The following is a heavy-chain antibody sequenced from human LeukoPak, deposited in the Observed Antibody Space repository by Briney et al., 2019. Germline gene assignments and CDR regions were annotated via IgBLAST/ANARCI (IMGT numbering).Heavy chain of an antibody. D-gene: IGHD1-26*01. J-gene: IGHJ4*02. V-gene: IGHV3-7*01. CDR2: IKQDGSEK. Sequence: PGGSLRLSRAASGFIFSRYYMSWVRQAPGKGLEWVANIKQDGSEKYYVDSGKGRFTISRDNAKNSLYLQMNSLRAEDTAVYYCARARYSGNYYLGPLFDYWGQGTLVTVSS. CDR1: GFIFSRYY. CDR3: ARARYSGNYYLGPLFDY.